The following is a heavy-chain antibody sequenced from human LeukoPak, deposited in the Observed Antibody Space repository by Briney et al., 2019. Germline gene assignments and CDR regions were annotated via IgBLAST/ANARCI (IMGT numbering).Heavy chain of an antibody. D-gene: IGHD5-18*01. J-gene: IGHJ4*02. Sequence: GGSLRLSCAASGFTFSSYAMSWVRQAPGKGLEWVSAISGSGGSAYYADSVKGRFTISRDNSKNTLYLQMNSLRAEDTAVYYCARGGSYGYGFLFGYWGQGTLVTVSS. CDR1: GFTFSSYA. CDR3: ARGGSYGYGFLFGY. CDR2: ISGSGGSA. V-gene: IGHV3-23*01.